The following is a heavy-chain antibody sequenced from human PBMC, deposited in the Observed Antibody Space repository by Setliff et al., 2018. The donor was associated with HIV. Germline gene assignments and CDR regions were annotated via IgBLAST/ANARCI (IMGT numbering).Heavy chain of an antibody. V-gene: IGHV4-39*07. CDR3: ARDRLDGHDTSGYYYAY. CDR2: IYYSGST. D-gene: IGHD3-22*01. J-gene: IGHJ4*02. CDR1: GGSISSSSYY. Sequence: SETLSLTCTVPGGSISSSSYYWGWIRQPPGKGLEWIGSIYYSGSTYYNPSLKGRVTRSVDTSKNQFSLKLSSVTAADTAVYYCARDRLDGHDTSGYYYAYWGQGTLVTVSS.